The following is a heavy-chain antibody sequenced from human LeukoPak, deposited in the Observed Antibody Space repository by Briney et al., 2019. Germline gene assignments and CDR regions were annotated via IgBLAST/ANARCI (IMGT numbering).Heavy chain of an antibody. J-gene: IGHJ6*02. V-gene: IGHV4-59*01. D-gene: IGHD2-15*01. CDR3: ARVSCSGGSCYGTLPFDYGMDV. CDR2: IYYSGST. Sequence: PSETLSLTCTVSGGSISSYYWSWIRQPPGKGLEWIGYIYYSGSTNYNPSLKSRVTISVDTSKNQLSLKLSSVTAADTAVYYCARVSCSGGSCYGTLPFDYGMDVWGQGTTVTVSS. CDR1: GGSISSYY.